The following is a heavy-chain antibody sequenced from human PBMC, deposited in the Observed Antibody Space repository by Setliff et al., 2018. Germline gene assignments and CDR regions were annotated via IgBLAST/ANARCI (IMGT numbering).Heavy chain of an antibody. V-gene: IGHV4-4*07. J-gene: IGHJ6*02. CDR2: ISTSGNT. Sequence: SETLSLTCTVSGGSIINSYYWSWIRQPAGKGLEWIGRISTSGNTNYNPSLKSRVTVSLDTSKNQFSLKLTSMTAADTAVYYCARDQWVRSPPLYFSYSMDVWGQGTTVTRLL. D-gene: IGHD5-12*01. CDR1: GGSIINSYY. CDR3: ARDQWVRSPPLYFSYSMDV.